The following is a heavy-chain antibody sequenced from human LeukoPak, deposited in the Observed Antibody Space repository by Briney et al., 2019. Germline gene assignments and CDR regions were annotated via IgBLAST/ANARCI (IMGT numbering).Heavy chain of an antibody. CDR3: IRDLFDDYSLDY. Sequence: GGSPRLSCAASGFTFSSYSMNWVRQAPGKGLEWVSSINSDSSLMFYAESVKGRFTISRDNARNSLCLQMNSLRAEDTAVYYCIRDLFDDYSLDYWGQGALVTVSS. D-gene: IGHD3-16*01. CDR2: INSDSSLM. J-gene: IGHJ4*02. CDR1: GFTFSSYS. V-gene: IGHV3-21*01.